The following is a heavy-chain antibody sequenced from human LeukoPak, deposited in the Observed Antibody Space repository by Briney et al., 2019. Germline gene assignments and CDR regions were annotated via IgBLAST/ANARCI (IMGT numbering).Heavy chain of an antibody. D-gene: IGHD6-13*01. CDR1: GGSISSYY. CDR3: ARRAVESSSWYRVGGEDYYYYYMDV. J-gene: IGHJ6*03. CDR2: IYYSGST. Sequence: SETLSLTCTVSGGSISSYYWGWIRQPPGKGLEWIGSIYYSGSTYYNPSLKSRVTISVDTSKNQFSLKLSSVTAADTAVYYCARRAVESSSWYRVGGEDYYYYYMDVWGKGTTVTVSS. V-gene: IGHV4-39*01.